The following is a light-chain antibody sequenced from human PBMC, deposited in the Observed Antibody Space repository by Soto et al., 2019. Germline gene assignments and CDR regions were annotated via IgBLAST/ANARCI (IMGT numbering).Light chain of an antibody. CDR2: DVT. CDR1: RSDVGGFNF. J-gene: IGLJ3*02. Sequence: QSALTQPASVSGSPGQSITISCTGTRSDVGGFNFVSWYQQYPGKAPKVIIYDVTDRPSGVSDRFSGSKSGNTASLTISGLQAEDEADYYCSSYTRSSIWVFGGGTKLTVL. CDR3: SSYTRSSIWV. V-gene: IGLV2-14*01.